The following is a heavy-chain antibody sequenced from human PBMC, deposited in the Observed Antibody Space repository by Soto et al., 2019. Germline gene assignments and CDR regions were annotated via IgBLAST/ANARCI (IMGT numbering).Heavy chain of an antibody. CDR3: GPSISYSGKDV. Sequence: GESLKISCKGSGYTFTNYWIGWVRQMPGKGLDWMGIIYPCDSDTKYNPSFHGQVTISAXXXIXXXYXQXXXLXASDTAIYYCGPSISYSGKDVWSQGTTVTVSS. CDR1: GYTFTNYW. CDR2: IYPCDSDT. V-gene: IGHV5-51*01. J-gene: IGHJ6*02.